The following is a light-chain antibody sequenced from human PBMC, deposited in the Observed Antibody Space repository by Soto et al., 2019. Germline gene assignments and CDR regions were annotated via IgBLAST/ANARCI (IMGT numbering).Light chain of an antibody. CDR2: DAS. Sequence: EIVLTQSPGTLSLSPGEGATLSCRASQSVGSSYLAWYQQKPGQAPRLLIYDASISATGIPDRFSGSGAGTDFILTIRRLEPEDFAVYYCQQYSGSPRTFGQGTKVEMK. J-gene: IGKJ1*01. V-gene: IGKV3-20*01. CDR3: QQYSGSPRT. CDR1: QSVGSSY.